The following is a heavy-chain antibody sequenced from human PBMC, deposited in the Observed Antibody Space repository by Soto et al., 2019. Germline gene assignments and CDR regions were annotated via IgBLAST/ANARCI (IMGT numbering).Heavy chain of an antibody. Sequence: QVQLVQSGAEVKKPGSSVKVSCKASGGTFSSYTISWVRQVPGQGLEWVGRIIPILGIATHEQKLQGRVTITSDNSTRTAYMELSILRSEDTAVYSRARDGYRYSSGWDYNWFDPWGQGTLVTVSS. V-gene: IGHV1-69*08. CDR2: IIPILGIA. J-gene: IGHJ5*02. CDR1: GGTFSSYT. CDR3: ARDGYRYSSGWDYNWFDP. D-gene: IGHD6-25*01.